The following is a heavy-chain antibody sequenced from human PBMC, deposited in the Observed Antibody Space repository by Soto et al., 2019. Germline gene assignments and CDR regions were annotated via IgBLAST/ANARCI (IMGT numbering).Heavy chain of an antibody. CDR1: GFTFSSYG. J-gene: IGHJ6*02. D-gene: IGHD2-2*02. Sequence: VGSLRLSCAASGFTFSSYGMHWVRQAPGKGLEWVAVIWYDGSNKYYADSVKGRFTISRDNSKNTLYLQMNSLRAEDTAVYYCAREDIVVVPAAIGYYYGMDVWGQGTTVTVSS. CDR2: IWYDGSNK. CDR3: AREDIVVVPAAIGYYYGMDV. V-gene: IGHV3-33*01.